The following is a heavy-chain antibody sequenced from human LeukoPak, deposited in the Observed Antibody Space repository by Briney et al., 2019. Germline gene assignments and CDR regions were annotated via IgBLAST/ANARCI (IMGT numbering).Heavy chain of an antibody. V-gene: IGHV6-1*01. Sequence: SQTLSLTCAISGDSVSSNSAAWNWIRQSPSRGLEWLGRTYYRSKWYNDYAVSVKSRITINPDTSKNQFSLRLSSVTVADTAVYYCARSRQQLWVKGAFDLWGQGTMVTVSS. J-gene: IGHJ3*01. CDR1: GDSVSSNSAA. D-gene: IGHD6-13*01. CDR3: ARSRQQLWVKGAFDL. CDR2: TYYRSKWYN.